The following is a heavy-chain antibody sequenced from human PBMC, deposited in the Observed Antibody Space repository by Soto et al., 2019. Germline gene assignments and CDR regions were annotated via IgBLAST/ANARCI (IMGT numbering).Heavy chain of an antibody. CDR3: ARTRREGLPDSPYFDY. V-gene: IGHV1-69*13. CDR2: IIPIFGTA. Sequence: EASVKVSCKASGGTFSSYAISWVRQAPGQGLEWMGGIIPIFGTANYAQKFQGRVTITADESTSTAYMELSSLRSEDTAVYYCARTRREGLPDSPYFDYWGQGTLVTVSS. D-gene: IGHD3-3*01. J-gene: IGHJ4*02. CDR1: GGTFSSYA.